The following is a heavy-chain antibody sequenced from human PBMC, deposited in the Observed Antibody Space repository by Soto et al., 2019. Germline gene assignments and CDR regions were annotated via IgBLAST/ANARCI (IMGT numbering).Heavy chain of an antibody. CDR3: AGDPAVAGKGFWFDP. J-gene: IGHJ5*02. Sequence: QVQLQQWGAGLLKPSETLSLTCAVYGGSFSGYYWSWIRQPPGKGLEWIGEINHSGSTNYNPSLKSRVTISVDTSKNQFSLKLSSVTAADTAVYYCAGDPAVAGKGFWFDPWGQGTLVTVSS. CDR1: GGSFSGYY. V-gene: IGHV4-34*01. CDR2: INHSGST. D-gene: IGHD6-19*01.